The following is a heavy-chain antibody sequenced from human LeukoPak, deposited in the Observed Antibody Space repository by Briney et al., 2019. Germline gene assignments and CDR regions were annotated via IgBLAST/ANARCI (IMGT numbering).Heavy chain of an antibody. D-gene: IGHD6-6*01. CDR1: GYSFTSYW. V-gene: IGHV5-51*01. Sequence: GESLKISCKGSGYSFTSYWIGWVRQMPGKGLEWMGIIYPGDSDTRYSPSFQGQVTISADKSISTAYLQWSSLKASDTAMYYCASGHGTIAARDIYFDYWGQGTLVTVSS. CDR3: ASGHGTIAARDIYFDY. CDR2: IYPGDSDT. J-gene: IGHJ4*02.